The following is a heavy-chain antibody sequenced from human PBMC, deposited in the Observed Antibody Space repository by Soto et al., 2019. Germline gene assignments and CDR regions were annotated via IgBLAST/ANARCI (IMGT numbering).Heavy chain of an antibody. V-gene: IGHV4-39*01. Sequence: SETLSLTCTVSGGSISSSSYYWGWIRQPPGKGLEWIGSIYYSGSTYYNPSLKSRVTISVDTSKNQFSLKLSSVTAADTVGYYGAGMSSRGYYGSGSYYKGGDYWGQGTLVTVSS. CDR2: IYYSGST. D-gene: IGHD3-10*01. CDR1: GGSISSSSYY. CDR3: AGMSSRGYYGSGSYYKGGDY. J-gene: IGHJ4*02.